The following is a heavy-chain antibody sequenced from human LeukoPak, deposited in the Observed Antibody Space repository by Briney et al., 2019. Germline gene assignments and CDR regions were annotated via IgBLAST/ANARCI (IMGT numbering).Heavy chain of an antibody. Sequence: GASVKVSCTASGYTFTGYYMHWVRQAPGQGLEWMGWINPNSGGTNYAQKFQGRVTMTRDTSISTAYMELSRLRSDDTAVYYCARALYVEMATPYYYYMDVWGKGTTVTVSS. CDR2: INPNSGGT. CDR3: ARALYVEMATPYYYYMDV. V-gene: IGHV1-2*02. J-gene: IGHJ6*03. CDR1: GYTFTGYY. D-gene: IGHD5-24*01.